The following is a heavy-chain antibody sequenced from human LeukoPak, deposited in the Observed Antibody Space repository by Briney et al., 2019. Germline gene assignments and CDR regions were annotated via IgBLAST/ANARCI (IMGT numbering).Heavy chain of an antibody. D-gene: IGHD1-1*01. CDR2: TYYRSKWYH. CDR1: GDSVSNNNAA. Sequence: PSQTLSLTCAISGDSVSNNNAAWNWVRQSPSRGLEWLGRTYYRSKWYHDYAVSMKSRITINPDTSKNLFSLQLRSVTPEDTAVYYCARSGRVSPSANWFDPWGQGTLVTVSS. V-gene: IGHV6-1*01. CDR3: ARSGRVSPSANWFDP. J-gene: IGHJ5*02.